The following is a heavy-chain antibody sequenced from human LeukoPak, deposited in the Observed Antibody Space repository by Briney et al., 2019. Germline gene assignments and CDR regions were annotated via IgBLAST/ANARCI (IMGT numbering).Heavy chain of an antibody. CDR3: ARRVGVALDY. J-gene: IGHJ4*02. CDR2: VYYGGNT. CDR1: GGSISSSSYY. V-gene: IGHV4-39*01. Sequence: PSETLSLTCTVSGGSISSSSYYWDWVRQPPGKGLEWIGNVYYGGNTFYNSSLESRVTISVDMSKNQFSLKLSSLTAADTAVYYCARRVGVALDYWGQGTLVTVSS. D-gene: IGHD2-21*01.